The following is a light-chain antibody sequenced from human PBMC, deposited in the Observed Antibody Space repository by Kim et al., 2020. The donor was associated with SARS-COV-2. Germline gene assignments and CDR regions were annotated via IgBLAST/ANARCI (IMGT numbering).Light chain of an antibody. V-gene: IGLV3-19*01. CDR1: SLRTYY. J-gene: IGLJ2*01. Sequence: ALGQTVRITCQGDSLRTYYANWYQQQPGQAPVLVIYGQNNRPSGIPDRFSASSSGNTASLTITEARAEDDADYYCNSWDSSGKRLRFGGGTQLTVL. CDR3: NSWDSSGKRLR. CDR2: GQN.